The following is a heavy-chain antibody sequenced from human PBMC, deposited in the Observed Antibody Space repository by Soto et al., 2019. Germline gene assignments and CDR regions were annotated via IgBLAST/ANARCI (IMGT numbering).Heavy chain of an antibody. Sequence: QVQLQESDPGLVKPSETLSLTCIVSGASISSSYWSWIRQSPGKGLEWIAYVYYTGKTNSNPSLSGRVTVSVDTSKNQFSLKLTSVTAADTAVYYCARGFFDTSSGHSNPFDIWGQGTVVTVSS. J-gene: IGHJ3*02. CDR3: ARGFFDTSSGHSNPFDI. V-gene: IGHV4-59*01. D-gene: IGHD3-22*01. CDR2: VYYTGKT. CDR1: GASISSSY.